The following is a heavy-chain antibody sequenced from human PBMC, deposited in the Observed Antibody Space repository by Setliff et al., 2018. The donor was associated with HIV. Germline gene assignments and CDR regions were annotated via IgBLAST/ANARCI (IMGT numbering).Heavy chain of an antibody. CDR3: SRHGTYYNLFDY. CDR2: INHSGST. CDR1: GGSFSVYY. D-gene: IGHD3-10*01. Sequence: SETLSLTCAVYGGSFSVYYWNWIRQPPGKGLEWIGEINHSGSTNYNSSLKSRVTISVDTSKNQFSLMLSSVTAADTSLYYCSRHGTYYNLFDYWGQGRPVTVSS. J-gene: IGHJ4*02. V-gene: IGHV4-34*01.